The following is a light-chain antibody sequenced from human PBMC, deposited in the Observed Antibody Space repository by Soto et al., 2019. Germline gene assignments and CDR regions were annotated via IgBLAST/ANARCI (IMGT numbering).Light chain of an antibody. Sequence: EVVLTQSPGTLSLAPGETATLSCRASQTVNANYLAWYQLKAGQAPRLLIYGASRRATGIPDRFTGSGSGTDFTLTISRLEPEDFAVYYCQQYGDTWWTFGQGTKVEIK. CDR2: GAS. CDR1: QTVNANY. V-gene: IGKV3-20*01. J-gene: IGKJ1*01. CDR3: QQYGDTWWT.